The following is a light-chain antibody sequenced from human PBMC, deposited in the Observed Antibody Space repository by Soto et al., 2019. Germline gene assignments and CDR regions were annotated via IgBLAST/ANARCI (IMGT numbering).Light chain of an antibody. J-gene: IGKJ1*01. V-gene: IGKV1-17*01. CDR1: QIIRNY. Sequence: DIQITQSPSSLYASVRDRVTITCRSSQIIRNYFNWYQQKPGKAPNVLIYTAPTLQSGAPSRFSGSGSETEFTPTINSLQPDDVATYYCQQYKSYRRTVGQGTKVDIK. CDR2: TAP. CDR3: QQYKSYRRT.